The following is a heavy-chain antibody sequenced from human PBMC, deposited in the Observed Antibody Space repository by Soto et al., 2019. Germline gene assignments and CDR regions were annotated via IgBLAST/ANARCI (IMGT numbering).Heavy chain of an antibody. J-gene: IGHJ6*03. Sequence: ASVTVSCKASGYTFTSYDINWVRPAPGQGLEWMGWMNPNSGNTGYAQKFQGRVTMTRNTSISTAYMELSSLRSEDTAVYYCARTGVVVPAAIHYYYMDVWGKGTTVTVSS. V-gene: IGHV1-8*01. D-gene: IGHD2-2*01. CDR3: ARTGVVVPAAIHYYYMDV. CDR2: MNPNSGNT. CDR1: GYTFTSYD.